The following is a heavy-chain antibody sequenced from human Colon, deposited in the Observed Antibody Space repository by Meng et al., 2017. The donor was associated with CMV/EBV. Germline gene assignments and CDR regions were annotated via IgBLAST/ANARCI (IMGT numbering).Heavy chain of an antibody. CDR3: VKGRGYYDSSGHYAGFDP. Sequence: SETLSLTCNVSGGPIIPHYWSWIRQPPGKGLEWIGYIYYSGSNKYNPSLKSRVTMSVDTSKNQFSLKLNSVTAADTAVYYCVKGRGYYDSSGHYAGFDPWGQGVLVTVS. J-gene: IGHJ5*02. D-gene: IGHD3-22*01. V-gene: IGHV4-59*11. CDR1: GGPIIPHY. CDR2: IYYSGSN.